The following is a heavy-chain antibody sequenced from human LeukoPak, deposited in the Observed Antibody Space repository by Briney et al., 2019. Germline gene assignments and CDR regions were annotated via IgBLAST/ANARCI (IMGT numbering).Heavy chain of an antibody. Sequence: GGSLRLSCAASGFTFSSYSMNWVRQAPGQGLEWVSSISSSSSNTYYADSVKGRFTISRDNAKNSLYLQMNSLRAEDTAVYYCAELGITMIGGVWGKGTTVTISS. CDR1: GFTFSSYS. V-gene: IGHV3-21*01. CDR3: AELGITMIGGV. D-gene: IGHD3-10*02. CDR2: ISSSSSNT. J-gene: IGHJ6*04.